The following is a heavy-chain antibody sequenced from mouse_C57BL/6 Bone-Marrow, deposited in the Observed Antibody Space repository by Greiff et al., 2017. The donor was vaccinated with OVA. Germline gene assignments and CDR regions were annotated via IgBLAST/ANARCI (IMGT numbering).Heavy chain of an antibody. Sequence: QVQLQQPGAELVKPGASVKLSCKASGYTFTSYWMQWVKQRPGQGLEWIGEIDPSDSYTNYNQKFKGKATLTVDTSSSTAYMQLSSLTSEDSAVYYCASRYYDYDRYYFDYWGQGTTLTVSS. V-gene: IGHV1-50*01. CDR1: GYTFTSYW. CDR3: ASRYYDYDRYYFDY. CDR2: IDPSDSYT. D-gene: IGHD2-4*01. J-gene: IGHJ2*01.